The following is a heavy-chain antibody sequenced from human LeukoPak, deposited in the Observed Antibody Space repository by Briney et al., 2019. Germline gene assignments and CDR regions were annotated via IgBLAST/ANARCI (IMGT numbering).Heavy chain of an antibody. J-gene: IGHJ4*02. CDR3: ASSGSYRFDY. Sequence: GGSLRLSCAAFGFTFSSYSMNWVRQAPGKGLEWVSHITASGTAMFYADSVKGRFTISRDNAKNSLYMQMNSLRDEDTAVYYCASSGSYRFDYWGQGTLVTVSS. V-gene: IGHV3-48*02. CDR2: ITASGTAM. CDR1: GFTFSSYS. D-gene: IGHD1-26*01.